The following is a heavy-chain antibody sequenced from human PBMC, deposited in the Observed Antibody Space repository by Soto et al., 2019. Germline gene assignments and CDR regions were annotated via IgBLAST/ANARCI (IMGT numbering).Heavy chain of an antibody. J-gene: IGHJ1*01. CDR1: GFTFSSYA. Sequence: PGGSLRLSCAASGFTFSSYAMHWVRQAPGKGLEYVSAISSNGGSTYYANSVKGRFTISRDNSKNTLYLQMGSLRAEDMAVYYCARGLSASAVAGIFQHGGQGTLVTVPS. V-gene: IGHV3-64*01. CDR2: ISSNGGST. CDR3: ARGLSASAVAGIFQH. D-gene: IGHD6-19*01.